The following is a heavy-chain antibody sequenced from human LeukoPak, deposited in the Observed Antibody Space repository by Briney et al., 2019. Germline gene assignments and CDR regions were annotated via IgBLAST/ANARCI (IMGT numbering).Heavy chain of an antibody. CDR2: IHYSGTT. V-gene: IGHV4-59*08. CDR1: GASISGYY. D-gene: IGHD2-2*01. CDR3: ARHFRDRGPAQPDFDY. Sequence: PSETLSLTCTVSGASISGYYWSWIRQLPGKGLEWVAYIHYSGTTNYNTSLRSRATISVDTPQNQFSLSLSSVTAADTAVYYCARHFRDRGPAQPDFDYWGQGTLVTVSS. J-gene: IGHJ4*02.